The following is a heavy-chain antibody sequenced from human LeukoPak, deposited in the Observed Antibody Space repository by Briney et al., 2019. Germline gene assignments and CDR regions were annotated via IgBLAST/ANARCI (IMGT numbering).Heavy chain of an antibody. CDR2: ISVYNSNT. Sequence: ASVKVSCKASGYTFTTYTITWVRQAPGRGLEWMGGISVYNSNTNYAPKFQGRVTMTTDTSTSTAYMELTSLRSDDTAVYYCARLKGSSSYREIDFAYWGQGTLVSVSS. CDR3: ARLKGSSSYREIDFAY. J-gene: IGHJ4*02. D-gene: IGHD6-13*01. CDR1: GYTFTTYT. V-gene: IGHV1-18*01.